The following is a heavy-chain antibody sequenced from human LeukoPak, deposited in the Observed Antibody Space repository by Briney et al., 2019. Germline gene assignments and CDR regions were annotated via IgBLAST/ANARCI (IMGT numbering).Heavy chain of an antibody. J-gene: IGHJ4*02. D-gene: IGHD3-16*02. CDR1: GYTFTNYA. CDR2: IHPSTGNP. Sequence: ASVKVSCKAPGYTFTNYAMNWVRQAPGQGLEWMGWIHPSTGNPTYAQGFTGRFVFSLDTSVSTTYLQTSGLKAEDTAVYYCARAYQRLGDLSLPDYWGQGTLVTVSS. V-gene: IGHV7-4-1*02. CDR3: ARAYQRLGDLSLPDY.